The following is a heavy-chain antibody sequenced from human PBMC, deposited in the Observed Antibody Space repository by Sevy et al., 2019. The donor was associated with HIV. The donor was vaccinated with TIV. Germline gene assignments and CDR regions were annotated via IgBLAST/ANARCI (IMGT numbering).Heavy chain of an antibody. CDR1: GGSISSYY. J-gene: IGHJ4*02. CDR3: ARDPGIAVAGEYYFDY. V-gene: IGHV4-59*13. Sequence: SETLSLTCTVSGGSISSYYWSWIRQPPGKGLEWIGYIYYSGTTNYNPSLKSRVTISEDTSKNQFSLKLTSVTAADTAVYYCARDPGIAVAGEYYFDYWGQGTLVTVSS. CDR2: IYYSGTT. D-gene: IGHD6-19*01.